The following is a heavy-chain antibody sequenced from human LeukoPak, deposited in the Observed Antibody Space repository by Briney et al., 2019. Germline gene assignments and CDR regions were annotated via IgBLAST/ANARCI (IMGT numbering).Heavy chain of an antibody. D-gene: IGHD2-2*01. CDR2: ISYDGSNK. J-gene: IGHJ4*02. Sequence: PGGSLRLSCAASGFTFSSYAMHWVRQAPGNGLEWVAVISYDGSNKYYADSVKGRFTISRDNSKNTLYLQMNSLRAEDTAVYYCARDRDSVPAAPIISPDPLLDYWGQGTLVTVSS. V-gene: IGHV3-30-3*01. CDR1: GFTFSSYA. CDR3: ARDRDSVPAAPIISPDPLLDY.